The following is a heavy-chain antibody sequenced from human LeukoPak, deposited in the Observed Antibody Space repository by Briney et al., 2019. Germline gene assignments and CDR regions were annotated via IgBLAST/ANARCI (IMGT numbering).Heavy chain of an antibody. J-gene: IGHJ3*02. CDR3: GTALGWKAFDI. Sequence: GGSLRLSCAASGLTFSNTWMTWVRQAPGKGLEWVANIKEDGSEKNSVDSVKGRFTISRDNAKNSLYLQMNSLGAGDTAGYYSGTALGWKAFDIW. D-gene: IGHD1-1*01. CDR1: GLTFSNTW. V-gene: IGHV3-7*01. CDR2: IKEDGSEK.